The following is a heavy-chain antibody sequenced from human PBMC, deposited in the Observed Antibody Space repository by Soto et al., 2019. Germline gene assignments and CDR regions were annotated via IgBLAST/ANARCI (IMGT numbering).Heavy chain of an antibody. V-gene: IGHV1-18*04. CDR3: ARDRTPWSGDESFGTDDYYTMDV. Sequence: GASVKVSCKTSGYTFNNFGVTWVRQAPGQGLEWMGWISAYNGNTHYVEKFQGRVTMTTDTSMSTAYMELRSLRFDDTAVYFCARDRTPWSGDESFGTDDYYTMDVWGQGTTVTVS. CDR2: ISAYNGNT. D-gene: IGHD3-3*01. CDR1: GYTFNNFG. J-gene: IGHJ6*02.